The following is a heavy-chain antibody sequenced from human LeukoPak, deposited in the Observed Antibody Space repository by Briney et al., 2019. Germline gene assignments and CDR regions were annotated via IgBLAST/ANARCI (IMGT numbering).Heavy chain of an antibody. D-gene: IGHD2-2*01. CDR2: INPNSGGT. Sequence: ASVKVSCKASGYTFTGYYMHWVRQAPAQGLEGMGWINPNSGGTNYAQKFQGRVTMTRDTSISTAYMELSRLRSDDTAVYYCARVLASVPAFYLDPWGQGTLVTVSS. V-gene: IGHV1-2*02. CDR3: ARVLASVPAFYLDP. J-gene: IGHJ5*02. CDR1: GYTFTGYY.